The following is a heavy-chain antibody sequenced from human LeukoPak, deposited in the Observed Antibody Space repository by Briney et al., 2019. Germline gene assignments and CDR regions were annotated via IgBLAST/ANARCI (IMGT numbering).Heavy chain of an antibody. J-gene: IGHJ4*02. D-gene: IGHD6-13*01. Sequence: SETLSLTCTVSDGSISSGSYYWSWIRQPAGKGLEWIGRIYTSGSTNYNPSLKSRVTISVDTSKNQFSLELSSVTAADTAVYYCAREEGSSSPFDYWGQGTLVTVSS. V-gene: IGHV4-61*02. CDR1: DGSISSGSYY. CDR2: IYTSGST. CDR3: AREEGSSSPFDY.